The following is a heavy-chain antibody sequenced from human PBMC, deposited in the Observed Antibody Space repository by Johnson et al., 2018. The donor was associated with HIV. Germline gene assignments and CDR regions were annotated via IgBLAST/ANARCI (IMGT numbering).Heavy chain of an antibody. CDR3: ARDRPIAPFDI. Sequence: VQLVESGGGLVQPGGSLRVSCAASGFTVSSNYMSWVRQAPGKGLEWVSVIYSGGSTYYADSVKGRYTIAGDNSKNTLDLQMNSLRAEGTSVYDCARDRPIAPFDIWGQGTMFTVSS. CDR1: GFTVSSNY. V-gene: IGHV3-66*01. D-gene: IGHD3-22*01. CDR2: IYSGGST. J-gene: IGHJ3*02.